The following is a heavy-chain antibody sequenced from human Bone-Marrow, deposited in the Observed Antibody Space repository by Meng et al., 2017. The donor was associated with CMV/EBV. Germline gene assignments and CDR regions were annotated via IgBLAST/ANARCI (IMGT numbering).Heavy chain of an antibody. CDR2: IYPGDSDT. CDR3: ARLLTGPNTDDYGMDV. V-gene: IGHV5-51*01. D-gene: IGHD2-2*02. J-gene: IGHJ6*02. CDR1: GYSFTNYW. Sequence: GESLKISCKGSGYSFTNYWIGWVRQMPGKGLEWMGIIYPGDSDTRYSPSFQGQVTISADKSISTAYLQWSSLKASDTAMYYCARLLTGPNTDDYGMDVWGQGTTVTVSS.